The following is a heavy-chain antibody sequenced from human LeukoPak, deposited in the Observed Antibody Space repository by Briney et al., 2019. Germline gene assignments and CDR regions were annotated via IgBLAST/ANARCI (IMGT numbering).Heavy chain of an antibody. CDR1: GGAINSYY. Sequence: PSETLSLTCTVSGGAINSYYWSWIRQPPGKELEWIGCIYSSGSTNYSPSLKSRVTISVDTPKNQFSLKLSSVTAADTAVYYCAMHDAGNWYPYFDHWGQGTLVTVSS. CDR2: IYSSGST. D-gene: IGHD6-13*01. CDR3: AMHDAGNWYPYFDH. J-gene: IGHJ4*02. V-gene: IGHV4-59*08.